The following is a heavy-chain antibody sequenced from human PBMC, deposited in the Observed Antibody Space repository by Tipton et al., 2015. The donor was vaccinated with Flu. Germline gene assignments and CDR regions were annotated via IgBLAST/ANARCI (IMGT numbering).Heavy chain of an antibody. D-gene: IGHD3-10*01. CDR1: GYSISSYY. CDR2: IYSSGST. J-gene: IGHJ3*02. CDR3: ARRGRTVRDAFDI. Sequence: TLSLTCTVSGYSISSYYWSWIRQPPGKRLEWIGYIYSSGSTNYNPSLKSRVTISQDTSKNQFSLRLTSVTAADTAVYYCARRGRTVRDAFDIWGQGTMVTVSS. V-gene: IGHV4-4*08.